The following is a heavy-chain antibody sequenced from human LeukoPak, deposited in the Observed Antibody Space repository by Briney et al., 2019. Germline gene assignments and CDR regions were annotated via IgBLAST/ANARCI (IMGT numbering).Heavy chain of an antibody. V-gene: IGHV1-18*01. J-gene: IGHJ4*02. CDR1: GYTFTSYG. D-gene: IGHD3-22*01. CDR3: ARDPYYDSSGYYGTYYFDY. Sequence: ASVKVSCKASGYTFTSYGISWVRQAPGQGLEWMGWISAYNGNTNYAQKLQGRVTMTTDTSTSTAYMELRSLRSDDTAVYYCARDPYYDSSGYYGTYYFDYWGQGTLVTVSS. CDR2: ISAYNGNT.